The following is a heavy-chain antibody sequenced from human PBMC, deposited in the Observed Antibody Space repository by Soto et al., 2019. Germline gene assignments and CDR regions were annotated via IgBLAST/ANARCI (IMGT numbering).Heavy chain of an antibody. CDR1: GYTVLNYA. Sequence: VQSGAEVRQPGASVKLSCKTSGYTVLNYAIHWVRQAPGQGLEWMGWVNPSNGYTRYSENFQARLSLTRDTSANTAYMELTSLRSEDTAVYYCARRLSAFDVWGPGTVVTVSS. CDR3: ARRLSAFDV. J-gene: IGHJ3*01. V-gene: IGHV1-3*01. CDR2: VNPSNGYT.